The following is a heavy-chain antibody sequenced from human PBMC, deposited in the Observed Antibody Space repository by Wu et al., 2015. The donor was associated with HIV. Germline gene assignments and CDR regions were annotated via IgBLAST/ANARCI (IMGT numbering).Heavy chain of an antibody. D-gene: IGHD3-10*01. CDR2: IIPIFGTA. CDR1: GGTFNTYA. J-gene: IGHJ4*02. V-gene: IGHV1-69*01. CDR3: ARDLGYYGSGTPMGYFDD. Sequence: QVQEVQSGTEVKKPGSSVKVSCKASGGTFNTYAISWVRQAPGQGLEWMGGIIPIFGTANYAQKFQGRVTITTDESTRTAYMELNSLRSEDTAVYYCARDLGYYGSGTPMGYFDDWGQGTLVTVSS.